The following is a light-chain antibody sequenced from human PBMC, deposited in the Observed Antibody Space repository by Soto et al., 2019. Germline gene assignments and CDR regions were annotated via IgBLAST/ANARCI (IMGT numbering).Light chain of an antibody. Sequence: DIQLTQSPSSLSAFVGHRCTITGRVSQGITTYLNWYRQKTGKLTNFLIYSESSLQSGVPCRLSGSGSGTDFTLTIISLQPEDVATYYGQRTYNVPPTFGHGTKV. CDR2: SES. V-gene: IGKV1-27*01. CDR3: QRTYNVPPT. J-gene: IGKJ1*01. CDR1: QGITTY.